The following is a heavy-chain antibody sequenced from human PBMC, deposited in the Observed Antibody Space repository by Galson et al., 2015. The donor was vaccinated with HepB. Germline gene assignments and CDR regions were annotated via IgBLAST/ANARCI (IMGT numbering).Heavy chain of an antibody. Sequence: SLRLSCAASGFTFSSYAMSWVRQAPGKGLEWVSAISGSGGSTYYADSVKGRFTISRDNSKNTLYLQMNSLRAEDTAVYYCAKGTRGIMSSSRAEYFQHWGQGTLVTVSS. D-gene: IGHD6-13*01. V-gene: IGHV3-23*01. J-gene: IGHJ1*01. CDR1: GFTFSSYA. CDR2: ISGSGGST. CDR3: AKGTRGIMSSSRAEYFQH.